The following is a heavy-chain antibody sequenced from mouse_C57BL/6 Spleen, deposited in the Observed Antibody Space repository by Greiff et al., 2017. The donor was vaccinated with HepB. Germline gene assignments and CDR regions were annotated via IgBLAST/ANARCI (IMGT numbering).Heavy chain of an antibody. Sequence: QVQLKESGAELVRPGASVTLSCKASGYTFTDYEMHWVKQTPVHGLEWIGAIDPETGGTAYNQKFKGKAILTADKSSSTAYMELRSLTSEDSAVYYCTSRAYWGQGTLVTVSA. CDR3: TSRAY. CDR1: GYTFTDYE. J-gene: IGHJ3*01. CDR2: IDPETGGT. V-gene: IGHV1-15*01.